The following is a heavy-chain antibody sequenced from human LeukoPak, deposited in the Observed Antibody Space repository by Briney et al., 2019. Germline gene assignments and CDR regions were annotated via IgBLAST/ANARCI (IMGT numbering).Heavy chain of an antibody. V-gene: IGHV3-21*04. J-gene: IGHJ5*02. D-gene: IGHD1-26*01. CDR1: GFSFSSYS. CDR2: VSSGSSYI. CDR3: ARDASYSGSYLVWFDP. Sequence: PGGSLRLSCAASGFSFSSYSMNWVRQAPGKGLEWVSSVSSGSSYIYYADSVKGRFTISRDNAKNSLYLQMNSLRAEDTAVYYCARDASYSGSYLVWFDPWGQGTLVTVSS.